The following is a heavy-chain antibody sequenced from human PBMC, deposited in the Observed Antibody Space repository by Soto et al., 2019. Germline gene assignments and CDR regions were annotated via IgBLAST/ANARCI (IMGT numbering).Heavy chain of an antibody. CDR3: ARGAQGHDYGDYEVYYYYYMDV. Sequence: GSLRLSCAASGFTFSSYDMHWVRQATGKGLEWVSAIGTAGDTYYPGSVKGRFTISRENTKNSLYLQMNSLRAGDTAVYYCARGAQGHDYGDYEVYYYYYMDVWGKGTTVTVSS. D-gene: IGHD4-17*01. J-gene: IGHJ6*03. CDR1: GFTFSSYD. CDR2: IGTAGDT. V-gene: IGHV3-13*01.